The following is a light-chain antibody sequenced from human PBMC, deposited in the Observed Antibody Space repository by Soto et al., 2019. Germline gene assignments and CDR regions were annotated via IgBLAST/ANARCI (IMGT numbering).Light chain of an antibody. J-gene: IGKJ3*01. Sequence: DIVLTQSPGTLSLSPGERATLSCRASQSVSSNFLAWYQQKPGQAPRLLTYGASKRATGIPDRFSGSGSETDFALTISGLEPEDFAVYYCQQYGTSPPGVTFGPGTKVDMK. CDR2: GAS. CDR3: QQYGTSPPGVT. V-gene: IGKV3-20*01. CDR1: QSVSSNF.